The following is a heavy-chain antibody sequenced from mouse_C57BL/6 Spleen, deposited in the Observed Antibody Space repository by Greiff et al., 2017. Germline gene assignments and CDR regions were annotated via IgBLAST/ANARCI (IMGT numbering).Heavy chain of an antibody. J-gene: IGHJ2*01. V-gene: IGHV5-17*01. D-gene: IGHD2-1*01. Sequence: EVKVVESGGGLVTPGGSLKLSCAASGFTFSDYGMHWVRQAPEKGLEWVAYISSGSSTIYYAATVKGRFTIPRDNAKNTLFLQMTSLRSEDTAKYYCARLVLPYYFDCWGSGITLTVNS. CDR1: GFTFSDYG. CDR2: ISSGSSTI. CDR3: ARLVLPYYFDC.